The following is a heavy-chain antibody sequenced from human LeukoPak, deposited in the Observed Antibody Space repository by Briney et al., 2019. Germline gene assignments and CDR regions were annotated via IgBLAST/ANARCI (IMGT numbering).Heavy chain of an antibody. CDR1: GFTVSSNY. Sequence: GGSLRLSCAASGFTVSSNYMSWVRQAPGKGLEWVSVIYSGGSTYYADSVKGRFTISRGNSKNTLYLQMNSLRAEDTAVYYCARDHMVRGVITYYYYGMDVWGQGTTVTVSS. V-gene: IGHV3-66*01. CDR2: IYSGGST. D-gene: IGHD3-10*01. CDR3: ARDHMVRGVITYYYYGMDV. J-gene: IGHJ6*02.